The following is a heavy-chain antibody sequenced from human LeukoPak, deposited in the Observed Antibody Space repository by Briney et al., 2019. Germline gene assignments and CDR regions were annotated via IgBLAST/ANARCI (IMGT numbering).Heavy chain of an antibody. D-gene: IGHD3-10*01. CDR1: GYTFTTYT. J-gene: IGHJ4*02. Sequence: ASVKVSCKASGYTFTTYTMHWVRQAPGQRLEWMGWINADTGNTKCSQEFQGRLTITRDTSASTVYMDLSSLKSEDVAVYYCAKGGRITMLRGVQRDHYFDYWGQGTLVTVSS. CDR3: AKGGRITMLRGVQRDHYFDY. CDR2: INADTGNT. V-gene: IGHV1-3*03.